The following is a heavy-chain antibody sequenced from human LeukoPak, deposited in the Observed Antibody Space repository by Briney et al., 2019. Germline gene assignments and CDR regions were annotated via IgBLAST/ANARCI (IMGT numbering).Heavy chain of an antibody. CDR1: GFTFSTYA. D-gene: IGHD2-15*01. CDR2: ISSNGGST. Sequence: GGSLRLSCAASGFTFSTYAMTWVRQAPGKGLEYVSAISSNGGSTYYANSVKGRFTISRDNSKNTLYLQMGSLRAEDMAVYYCARGVCSGGSCYSASFVYWGQGTLVTVSS. CDR3: ARGVCSGGSCYSASFVY. V-gene: IGHV3-64*01. J-gene: IGHJ4*02.